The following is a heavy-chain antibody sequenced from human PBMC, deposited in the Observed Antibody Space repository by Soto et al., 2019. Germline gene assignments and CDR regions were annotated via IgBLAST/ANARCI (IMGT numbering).Heavy chain of an antibody. CDR3: ARTYCGRDCYYYYGVAV. CDR2: MYSGGST. CDR1: GLNVSSNY. D-gene: IGHD2-21*02. V-gene: IGHV3-53*01. Sequence: EVQLVESGGGLIQPGGSLRLSCVASGLNVSSNYMIWVRQAPGKGLEWVSVMYSGGSTYYADSVKGRFTISRDTSKNTLYRQMSSLRAEDTALYYCARTYCGRDCYYYYGVAVWGQGTTVTVSS. J-gene: IGHJ6*02.